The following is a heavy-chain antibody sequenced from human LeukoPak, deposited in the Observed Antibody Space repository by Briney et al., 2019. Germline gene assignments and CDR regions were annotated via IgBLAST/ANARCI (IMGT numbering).Heavy chain of an antibody. CDR1: GFTFGDYA. CDR2: IRSKAYGGTT. Sequence: PGGSLRLSCTASGFTFGDYAMSWVRRAPGKGLEWVGFIRSKAYGGTTEYAASVKGRFTISRDDSKSIAYLQMNSLKTEDTAVYYCTRDLNYDILTGSIYWGQGTLVTVSS. CDR3: TRDLNYDILTGSIY. V-gene: IGHV3-49*04. J-gene: IGHJ4*02. D-gene: IGHD3-9*01.